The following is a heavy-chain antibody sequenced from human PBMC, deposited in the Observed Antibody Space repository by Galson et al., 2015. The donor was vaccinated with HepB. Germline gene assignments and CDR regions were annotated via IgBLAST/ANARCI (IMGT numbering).Heavy chain of an antibody. D-gene: IGHD6-13*01. CDR2: ISYDGSNK. V-gene: IGHV3-30*03. Sequence: SLRLSCAASGITFSSYGMRWVCQAPGKGLEWVAVISYDGSNKYYADSVKGRFTISRDNSKNTLYLQMNSLRAEDTAVYYRARGGVGYSSSRSDYWGQGTLVTVSS. J-gene: IGHJ4*02. CDR1: GITFSSYG. CDR3: ARGGVGYSSSRSDY.